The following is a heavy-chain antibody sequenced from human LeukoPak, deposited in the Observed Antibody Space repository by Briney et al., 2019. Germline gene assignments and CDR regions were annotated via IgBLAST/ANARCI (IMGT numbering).Heavy chain of an antibody. CDR1: EFTFGRYW. J-gene: IGHJ4*02. Sequence: GGSLRLSCVASEFTFGRYWMTWVRQAPEKGLEWVANINQDGRKEHYVDSVKGRFTISRDNSKNTLYLQMNSLRAEDTAVYYCAKDVLIAAAGTFGFDYWGQGTLVTVSS. V-gene: IGHV3-7*01. D-gene: IGHD6-13*01. CDR3: AKDVLIAAAGTFGFDY. CDR2: INQDGRKE.